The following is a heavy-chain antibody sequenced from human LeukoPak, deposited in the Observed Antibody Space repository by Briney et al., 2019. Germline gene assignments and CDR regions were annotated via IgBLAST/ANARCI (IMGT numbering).Heavy chain of an antibody. CDR2: IIPIFGTA. CDR3: ATPSIAARYYYYYYMDV. D-gene: IGHD6-6*01. Sequence: GASVKVSCKASGGTFSSYAISWVRRAPGQGLEWMGGIIPIFGTANYAQKFQGRVTITTDESTSTAYMELSSLRSEDTAVYYCATPSIAARYYYYYYMDVWGKGTTVTVSS. V-gene: IGHV1-69*05. CDR1: GGTFSSYA. J-gene: IGHJ6*03.